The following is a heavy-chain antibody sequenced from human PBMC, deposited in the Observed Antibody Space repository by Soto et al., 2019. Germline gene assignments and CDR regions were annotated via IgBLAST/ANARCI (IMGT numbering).Heavy chain of an antibody. J-gene: IGHJ4*02. CDR2: ITGSGAGT. CDR3: AKRDCSGGSCFSLDY. CDR1: GFTFSDYY. V-gene: IGHV3-23*01. Sequence: GGSLRLSCAASGFTFSDYYVSWIRQAPGKGLEWVSSITGSGAGTYYADSVKGRFTISRDNSKSTLYLQMNSLRAEDTAIYYCAKRDCSGGSCFSLDYWGQGTLVTVSS. D-gene: IGHD2-15*01.